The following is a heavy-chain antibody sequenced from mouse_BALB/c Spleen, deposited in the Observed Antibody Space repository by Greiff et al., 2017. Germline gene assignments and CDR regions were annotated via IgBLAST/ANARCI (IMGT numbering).Heavy chain of an antibody. CDR2: ISSGGST. J-gene: IGHJ4*01. Sequence: DVMLVESGGGLVKPGGSLKLSCAASGFTFSSYAMSWVRQTPEKRLEWVASISSGGSTYYPDSVKGRFTISRDNARNILYLQMSSLRSEDTAMYYCARLTRGYAMDYWGQGTSVTVSS. V-gene: IGHV5-6-5*01. CDR1: GFTFSSYA. CDR3: ARLTRGYAMDY.